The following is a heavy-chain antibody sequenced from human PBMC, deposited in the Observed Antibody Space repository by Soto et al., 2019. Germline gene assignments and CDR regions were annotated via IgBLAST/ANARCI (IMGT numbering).Heavy chain of an antibody. CDR2: IYYSGST. Sequence: SETLSLTCTVSGGSISSYYWSWIRQPPGKGLEWIGYIYYSGSTNYNPSLKSRVTISVDTSKNQFSLKLSSVTAADTAVYYCARQEAYYYGSGSYWGSHYYYMDVWGKGTTVTVSS. CDR3: ARQEAYYYGSGSYWGSHYYYMDV. V-gene: IGHV4-59*08. D-gene: IGHD3-10*01. CDR1: GGSISSYY. J-gene: IGHJ6*03.